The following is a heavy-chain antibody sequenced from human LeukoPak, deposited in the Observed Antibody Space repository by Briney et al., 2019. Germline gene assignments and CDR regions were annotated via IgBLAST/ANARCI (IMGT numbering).Heavy chain of an antibody. Sequence: RGSLRLSCAASGFTFSSYPMNWVRQAPGKGLEWVPLISGGSDYIYYAASVKGRFTVSRDNAKNSLYLQMNSLRAEDTAVYYCARDHYYSDSSGYDFDYWGQGTLVTVSS. V-gene: IGHV3-21*01. J-gene: IGHJ4*02. CDR3: ARDHYYSDSSGYDFDY. CDR1: GFTFSSYP. CDR2: ISGGSDYI. D-gene: IGHD3-22*01.